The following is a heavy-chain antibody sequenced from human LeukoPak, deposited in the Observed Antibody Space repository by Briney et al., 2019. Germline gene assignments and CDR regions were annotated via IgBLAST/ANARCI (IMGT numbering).Heavy chain of an antibody. Sequence: ASVKVSCKAYGYSFTGSYMHWVRQAPGQGLEWMGWINPLRGDTNYAQKFQGRVTMTRDTSISTAYMELNSLRSDDTAVYFCASLNYGAVDYWGQGTLVTVSS. CDR1: GYSFTGSY. D-gene: IGHD4-17*01. V-gene: IGHV1-2*02. CDR3: ASLNYGAVDY. J-gene: IGHJ4*02. CDR2: INPLRGDT.